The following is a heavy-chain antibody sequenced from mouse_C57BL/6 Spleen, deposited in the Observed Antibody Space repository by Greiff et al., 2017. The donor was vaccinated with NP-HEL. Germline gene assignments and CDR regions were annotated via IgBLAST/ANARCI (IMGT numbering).Heavy chain of an antibody. D-gene: IGHD3-2*02. CDR2: IYPGDGDT. Sequence: VQLQQSGAELVKPGASVKISCKASGYAFSSYWMNWVKQRPGKGLEWIGQIYPGDGDTNYNGKFKGKATLTADKSSSTAYMQLSSLTSEDSAVYFCARSRITAQATDYFDYWGQGTTLTVSS. CDR1: GYAFSSYW. V-gene: IGHV1-80*01. J-gene: IGHJ2*01. CDR3: ARSRITAQATDYFDY.